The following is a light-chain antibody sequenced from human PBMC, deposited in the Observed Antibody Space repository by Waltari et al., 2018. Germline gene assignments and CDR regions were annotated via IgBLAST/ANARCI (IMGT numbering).Light chain of an antibody. CDR1: SSNIGTTY. Sequence: QSVLTQPPSLSGTPGQRVTISCSGRSSNIGTTYVFWYQQFPGRAPKLLIYLDDHRPSGVPDRFSASKSGSSASLTISGLRPEDEADYHCAGWDDSLTGVVFGGGTKLTV. J-gene: IGLJ2*01. V-gene: IGLV1-47*01. CDR3: AGWDDSLTGVV. CDR2: LDD.